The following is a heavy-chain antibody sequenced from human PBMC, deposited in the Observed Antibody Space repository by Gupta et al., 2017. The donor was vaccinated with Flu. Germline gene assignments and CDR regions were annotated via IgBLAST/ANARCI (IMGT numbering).Heavy chain of an antibody. CDR1: GGTIISSNW. V-gene: IGHV4-4*02. CDR3: VRSFFEAFYYQYYMDV. Sequence: QLQLQESGPGLVKPSGTLSLTCGVSGGTIISSNWWSWVRQTPGKGLEWIGEIFHTGNTNYNPSLKSRVSISVDTSKNQFYLNLTSVSAADTAVYFCVRSFFEAFYYQYYMDVWGKGTTVTVSS. D-gene: IGHD1-26*01. CDR2: IFHTGNT. J-gene: IGHJ6*03.